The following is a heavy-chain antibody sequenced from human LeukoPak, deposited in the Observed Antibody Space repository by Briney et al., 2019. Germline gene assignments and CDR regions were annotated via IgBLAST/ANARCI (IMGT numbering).Heavy chain of an antibody. D-gene: IGHD3-22*01. J-gene: IGHJ6*02. CDR2: ISAYNGNT. V-gene: IGHV1-18*01. CDR1: GYTFTSYG. CDR3: ARETYYYDSSGYYSYYGMDV. Sequence: ASVKVSCKASGYTFTSYGISWVRQAPGQGLEWMGWISAYNGNTNYAQKLQGRATMTTDTSTSTAYMELRSLRSDDTAVYYCARETYYYDSSGYYSYYGMDVWGQGTTVTVSS.